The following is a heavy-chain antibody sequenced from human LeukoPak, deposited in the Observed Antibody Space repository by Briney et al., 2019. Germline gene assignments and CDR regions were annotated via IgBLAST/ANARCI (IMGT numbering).Heavy chain of an antibody. CDR2: ISSSGSTI. CDR3: ARDQGDSSGFGFTRAYYYYMDV. J-gene: IGHJ6*03. V-gene: IGHV3-11*01. D-gene: IGHD3-22*01. Sequence: NAGGSLRLSCAASGFTFSDYYMSWIRQAPGKGLEWVSYISSSGSTIYYADSVKGRFTISRDNAKNSLYLQMNSLRAEDTAVYYCARDQGDSSGFGFTRAYYYYMDVWGKGTTVTISS. CDR1: GFTFSDYY.